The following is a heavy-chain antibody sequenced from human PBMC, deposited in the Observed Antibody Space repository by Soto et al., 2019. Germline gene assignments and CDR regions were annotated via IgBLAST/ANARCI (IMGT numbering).Heavy chain of an antibody. CDR1: GYTFTSYY. CDR2: INPSGGST. Sequence: QVQLVQSGAEVKKPGASVKVSCKASGYTFTSYYMHWVRQAPGQGLEWMGIINPSGGSTSYAQKCQGRVTMTRDTSTSTVYMELSSLRSEDTAVYYCAREAGSSSGYYYGMDVWGQGTTVTVSS. CDR3: AREAGSSSGYYYGMDV. D-gene: IGHD6-6*01. J-gene: IGHJ6*02. V-gene: IGHV1-46*01.